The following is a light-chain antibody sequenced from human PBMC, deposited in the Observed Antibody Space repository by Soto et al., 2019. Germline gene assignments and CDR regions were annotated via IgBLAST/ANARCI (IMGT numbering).Light chain of an antibody. J-gene: IGLJ2*01. CDR3: SSFSTIPREV. CDR2: EVS. Sequence: QSALTQPASVSGSPGQSITISCTGTSSDVGGYSYVSWYQQHPGKTPKLMIYEVSNRPSGVSHRFSGSKSGNTASLTISGLRTVDGADYSGSSFSTIPREVFGGGTQLTV. V-gene: IGLV2-14*01. CDR1: SSDVGGYSY.